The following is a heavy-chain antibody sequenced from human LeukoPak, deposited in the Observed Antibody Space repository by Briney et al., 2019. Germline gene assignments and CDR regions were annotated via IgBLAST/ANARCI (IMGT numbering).Heavy chain of an antibody. CDR1: GFTFSSYE. J-gene: IGHJ6*02. CDR2: ISSSGSTI. D-gene: IGHD6-13*01. V-gene: IGHV3-48*03. CDR3: ASNLPQYSSSPDFWDYYGMDV. Sequence: GGSLRLSCAASGFTFSSYEMNWVRQAPGKGLEWVSYISSSGSTIYYADSVKGRFTISRDNAKNSLYLQMNSLRAEDTAVYYCASNLPQYSSSPDFWDYYGMDVWGQGTTVTVSS.